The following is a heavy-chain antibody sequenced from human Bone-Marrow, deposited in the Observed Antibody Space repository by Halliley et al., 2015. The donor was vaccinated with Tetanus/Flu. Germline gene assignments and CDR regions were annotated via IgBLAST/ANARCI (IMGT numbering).Heavy chain of an antibody. V-gene: IGHV4-31*02. CDR2: IYSRGGT. D-gene: IGHD4-4*01. CDR3: ARDRLQNWFDP. J-gene: IGHJ5*02. Sequence: LEWFGYIYSRGGTYYNPSLKSRLTISLDTSNNQFSLKLSSVTAADTAIYYCARDRLQNWFDPWGQGTLVTVSS.